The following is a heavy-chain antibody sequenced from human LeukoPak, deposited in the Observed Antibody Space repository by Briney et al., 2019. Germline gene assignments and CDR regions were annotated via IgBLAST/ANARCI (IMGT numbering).Heavy chain of an antibody. J-gene: IGHJ4*02. V-gene: IGHV3-30-3*01. D-gene: IGHD3-22*01. CDR1: GFTFTAYL. Sequence: GGSLRLSCAASGFTFTAYLIHWVRQAPGKGLEWVAVMSPDGNEMFYADSVKGRFTISRDNSKNTLYLQINSLRAEDTAVYYCVRESEYYCDHNAAFDFWGQGTLVTVSS. CDR3: VRESEYYCDHNAAFDF. CDR2: MSPDGNEM.